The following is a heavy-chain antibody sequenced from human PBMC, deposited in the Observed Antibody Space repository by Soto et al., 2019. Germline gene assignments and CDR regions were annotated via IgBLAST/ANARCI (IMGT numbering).Heavy chain of an antibody. CDR2: VSGSGGST. CDR3: AKGAGYCSGGSCYSSIDY. D-gene: IGHD2-15*01. Sequence: GGSLRLSCAGSGFTFRIYGMSWVRQAPGKGLEWVSSVSGSGGSTYYADSVKGRFTISRDNSKNTLFLQMHSLRAEDTALYYCAKGAGYCSGGSCYSSIDYWGRGTLVTVSS. J-gene: IGHJ4*02. CDR1: GFTFRIYG. V-gene: IGHV3-23*01.